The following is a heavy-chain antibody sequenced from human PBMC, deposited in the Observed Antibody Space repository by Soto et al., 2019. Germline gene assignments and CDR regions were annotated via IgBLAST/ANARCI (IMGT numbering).Heavy chain of an antibody. V-gene: IGHV4-61*01. CDR2: IFFTGSA. J-gene: IGHJ6*02. CDR3: ARDGHGMDV. CDR1: GGSVGTGSYH. Sequence: SETLSLTCTVSGGSVGTGSYHWSWIRQPPGKGLEWIGYIFFTGSAHYNPSLKNRVTISVDTSKDQFSLTLTSVTAADTAVYYCARDGHGMDVWGQGTTVTVSS.